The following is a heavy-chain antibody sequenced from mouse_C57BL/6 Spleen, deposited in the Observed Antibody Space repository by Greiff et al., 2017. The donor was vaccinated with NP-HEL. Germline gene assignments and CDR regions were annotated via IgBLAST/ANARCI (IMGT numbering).Heavy chain of an antibody. D-gene: IGHD1-1*01. CDR3: ARRPHYYGSSAWFAY. CDR2: IYPRDGST. J-gene: IGHJ3*01. V-gene: IGHV1-85*01. CDR1: GYTFTSYD. Sequence: VQLQQSGPGLVKPGASVKLSCKASGYTFTSYDINWVKQRPGQGLEWIGWIYPRDGSTKYNEKFKGKATLTVDTSSSTAYMELHSLTSEDSAVYFCARRPHYYGSSAWFAYWGQGTLVTVSA.